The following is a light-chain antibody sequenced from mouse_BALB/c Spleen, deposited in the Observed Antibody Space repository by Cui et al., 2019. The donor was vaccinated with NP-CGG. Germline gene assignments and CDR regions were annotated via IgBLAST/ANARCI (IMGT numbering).Light chain of an antibody. CDR1: TGSVTTSNY. V-gene: IGLV1*01. CDR3: ALWYSNHWV. Sequence: QAVLTQESAPTQSPGETVTLTCRSSTGSVTTSNYANWVQEKPDHLFTGLIGGTNNRAPGVPARFSGSLIGDKAALTITGAQTEDEAIYFCALWYSNHWVFGGGTKLTVL. J-gene: IGLJ1*01. CDR2: GTN.